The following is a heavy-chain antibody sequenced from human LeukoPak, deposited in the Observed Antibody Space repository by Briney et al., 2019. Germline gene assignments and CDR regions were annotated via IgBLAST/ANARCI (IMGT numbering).Heavy chain of an antibody. D-gene: IGHD5-18*01. CDR3: ARDQYSYAHAAH. J-gene: IGHJ4*02. CDR1: GFTVSSNY. V-gene: IGHV3-66*01. CDR2: IYSGGTT. Sequence: GGSLRLSCAASGFTVSSNYMSWVRQVPGKGLEWVSVIYSGGTTYYADSVKGRFTISRDNSENTLHLQMNSLRAEDTAVYYCARDQYSYAHAAHWGQGTLVTVSS.